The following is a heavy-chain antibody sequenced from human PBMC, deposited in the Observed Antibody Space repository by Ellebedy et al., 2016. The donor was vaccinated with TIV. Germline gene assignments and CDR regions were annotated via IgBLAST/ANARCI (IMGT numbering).Heavy chain of an antibody. CDR1: GFTFSDHY. CDR2: IRTKVVGGTT. V-gene: IGHV3-72*01. CDR3: VRDRGVGTDAFDI. D-gene: IGHD4-23*01. Sequence: GESLKISCAASGFTFSDHYMDWVRQAPGKGLEWVGFIRTKVVGGTTDYAASVKGRFTISRDDSQNSLYLKMNSLKTEETAVYYCVRDRGVGTDAFDIWGQGTMVTVSS. J-gene: IGHJ3*02.